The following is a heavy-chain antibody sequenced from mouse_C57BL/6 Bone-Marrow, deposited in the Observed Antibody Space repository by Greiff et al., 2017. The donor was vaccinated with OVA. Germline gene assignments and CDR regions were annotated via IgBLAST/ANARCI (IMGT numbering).Heavy chain of an antibody. CDR1: GFTFSSYA. D-gene: IGHD1-1*01. Sequence: EVKLMESGGGLVKPGGSLKLSCAASGFTFSSYAMSWVRQTPEKRLEWVATISDGGSYTYYPDKVKGRLTISRDNAKNNLYLHMSHLKSEDTAMYYCARDRPYYGSSYWYFDVWGTGTTVTVSS. CDR2: ISDGGSYT. CDR3: ARDRPYYGSSYWYFDV. J-gene: IGHJ1*03. V-gene: IGHV5-4*01.